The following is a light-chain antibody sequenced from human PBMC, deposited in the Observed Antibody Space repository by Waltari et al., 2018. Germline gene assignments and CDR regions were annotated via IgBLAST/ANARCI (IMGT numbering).Light chain of an antibody. CDR3: QQYFSGHT. V-gene: IGKV4-1*01. CDR2: WAS. Sequence: DIVMTQSPDSLAVSLGERATINCQSRHSVLETSANKNYLAWYQQRPGQSPKMLFYWASVREAGVPERLSASGSGTDFTLTINSLQAEDVAVYFCQQYFSGHTFGQGTKLEIK. CDR1: HSVLETSANKNY. J-gene: IGKJ2*01.